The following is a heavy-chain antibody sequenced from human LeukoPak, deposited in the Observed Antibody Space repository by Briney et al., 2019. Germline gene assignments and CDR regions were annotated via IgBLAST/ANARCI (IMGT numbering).Heavy chain of an antibody. CDR1: GYTFTGYY. CDR2: INPNSGGT. CDR3: ARSITIFGVVIPPNDY. V-gene: IGHV1-2*02. J-gene: IGHJ4*02. Sequence: ASVKVSCKASGYTFTGYYMHWVRQAPGQGLEWMGWINPNSGGTNYAQKLQGRVTMTTDTSTSTAYMELRSLRSDDTAVYYCARSITIFGVVIPPNDYWGQGTLVTVSS. D-gene: IGHD3-3*01.